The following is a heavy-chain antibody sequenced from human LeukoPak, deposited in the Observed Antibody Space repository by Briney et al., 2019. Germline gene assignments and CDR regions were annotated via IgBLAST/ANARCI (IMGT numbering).Heavy chain of an antibody. V-gene: IGHV4-31*03. Sequence: SETLSLTCTVSGGSISSGGYYWSWIRQHPGKGLEWIGYIYYSGSTYYNPSLKSRVTISVDTSKNQFSLKLSSVTAADTAVYYCASFRTYVGDDIVASNWFDPWGQGTLVTVSS. J-gene: IGHJ5*02. CDR3: ASFRTYVGDDIVASNWFDP. D-gene: IGHD5-12*01. CDR1: GGSISSGGYY. CDR2: IYYSGST.